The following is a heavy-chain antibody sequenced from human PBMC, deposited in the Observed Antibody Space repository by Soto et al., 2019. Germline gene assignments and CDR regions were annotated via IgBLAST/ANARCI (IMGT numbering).Heavy chain of an antibody. D-gene: IGHD3-22*01. CDR1: RYTFTSYY. CDR3: AGVRRSSGYYYGY. Sequence: GASVQVSCKASRYTFTSYYMHWVRQPPGQGLEWMGIINPSGGSTSYAQKFQGRVTMTRDKTTRTVYMVLSSLRSEDTAVYCCAGVRRSSGYYYGYWGQGTPVTVSS. J-gene: IGHJ4*02. V-gene: IGHV1-46*01. CDR2: INPSGGST.